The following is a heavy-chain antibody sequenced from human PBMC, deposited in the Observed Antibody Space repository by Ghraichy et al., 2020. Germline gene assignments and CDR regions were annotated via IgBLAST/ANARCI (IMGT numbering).Heavy chain of an antibody. CDR2: ISSSSSYI. CDR1: GFTFSSYS. J-gene: IGHJ4*02. Sequence: GESLNISCAASGFTFSSYSMNWVRQAPGKGLEWVSSISSSSSYIYYADSVKGRFTISRDNAKNSLYLQMNSLRAEDTAVYYCARATAAPVDYWGQGTLVTVSS. CDR3: ARATAAPVDY. D-gene: IGHD6-13*01. V-gene: IGHV3-21*01.